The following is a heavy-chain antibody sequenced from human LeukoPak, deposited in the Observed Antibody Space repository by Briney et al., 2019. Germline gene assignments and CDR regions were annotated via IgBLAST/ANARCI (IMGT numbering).Heavy chain of an antibody. J-gene: IGHJ6*03. D-gene: IGHD6-19*01. V-gene: IGHV4-34*01. Sequence: KTSVTLSLTCAVYGGSFSGYYWSWIRQPPGKGLEWIGEINHSGGTNYNPSLKSRVTISVDTSKNQFSLKLSSVTAADTAVYYCARGLPKFRSSGPYYYYYMDVWGKGTTVTVSS. CDR3: ARGLPKFRSSGPYYYYYMDV. CDR2: INHSGGT. CDR1: GGSFSGYY.